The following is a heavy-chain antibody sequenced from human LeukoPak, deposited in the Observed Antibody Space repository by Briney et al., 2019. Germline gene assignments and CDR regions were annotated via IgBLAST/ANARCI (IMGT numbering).Heavy chain of an antibody. J-gene: IGHJ4*02. CDR3: ARELGNWNYKGGFDY. CDR1: GGSISCGSYY. CDR2: IYTSGST. V-gene: IGHV4-61*02. D-gene: IGHD1-7*01. Sequence: TLSLTCTVSGGSISCGSYYWSWIRQPAGKGLEWIGRIYTSGSTNYNPSLKSRVTISVDTSKNQFSLKLSSVTAADTAVYYCARELGNWNYKGGFDYWGQGTLVTVSS.